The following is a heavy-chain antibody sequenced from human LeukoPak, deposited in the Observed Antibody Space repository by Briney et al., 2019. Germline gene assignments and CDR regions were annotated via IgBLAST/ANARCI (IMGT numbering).Heavy chain of an antibody. CDR2: ISYDGSNK. J-gene: IGHJ6*02. CDR1: GFTFSSYG. V-gene: IGHV3-30*18. CDR3: AKDMGGITIFGVVIAPSGMDV. D-gene: IGHD3-3*01. Sequence: QPGGSLRLSCAASGFTFSSYGMHWVRQAPGKGLEWVAVISYDGSNKYYADSVKGRFTISRDNSKNTLYLQMNSLRAEDTAVYYCAKDMGGITIFGVVIAPSGMDVWGQGTTVTVSS.